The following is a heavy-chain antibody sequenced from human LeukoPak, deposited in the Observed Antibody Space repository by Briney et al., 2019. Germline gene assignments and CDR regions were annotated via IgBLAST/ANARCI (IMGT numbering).Heavy chain of an antibody. CDR3: ARGLRNWGWENRYWYFDL. CDR2: IYYSGST. V-gene: IGHV4-59*12. CDR1: GGSISSYY. Sequence: SETLSLTCTVSGGSISSYYWSWIRQPPGKGLEWIGYIYYSGSTNYNPSLKSRVTISVDTSKNQFSLKLSSVTAADTAVYYCARGLRNWGWENRYWYFDLWGRGTLVTVSS. D-gene: IGHD7-27*01. J-gene: IGHJ2*01.